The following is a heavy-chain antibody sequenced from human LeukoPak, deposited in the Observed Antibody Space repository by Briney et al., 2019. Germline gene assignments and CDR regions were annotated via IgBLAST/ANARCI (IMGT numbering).Heavy chain of an antibody. CDR1: GFTFSSYG. CDR2: IRYDGNNK. J-gene: IGHJ4*02. V-gene: IGHV3-30*02. Sequence: GGSLRLSCAASGFTFSSYGMHWVRQAPGKGLEWVAFIRYDGNNKYYADPVKGRFTISRDNSKNTLYLQMNSLRAEDTAVYYCAKDHLYYFDYWGQGTLVTVSS. CDR3: AKDHLYYFDY.